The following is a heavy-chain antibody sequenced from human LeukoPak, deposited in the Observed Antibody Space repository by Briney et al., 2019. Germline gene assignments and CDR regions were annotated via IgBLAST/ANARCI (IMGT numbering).Heavy chain of an antibody. CDR2: ISGSGGST. CDR1: GFTFSIYA. J-gene: IGHJ3*02. CDR3: ARDVCGGDCDAFDI. V-gene: IGHV3-23*01. D-gene: IGHD2-21*02. Sequence: GGSLRLSCAASGFTFSIYAMSWVRQAPGKGLEWVSAISGSGGSTDYADSVRGRFTISRDNSKNTLYLQMNSLRAEDTAVYYCARDVCGGDCDAFDIWGQGTMVTVSS.